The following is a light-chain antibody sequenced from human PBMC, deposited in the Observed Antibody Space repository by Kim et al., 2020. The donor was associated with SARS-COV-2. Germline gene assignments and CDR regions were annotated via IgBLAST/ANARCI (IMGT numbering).Light chain of an antibody. Sequence: QSALTQPASVSGSPGQSITISCTGTSSDVGGYNYVSWYQQHPGKAPKLMFYDVSKRPSGVSNRFSGSKSGNTASLTISGLQAEDEADYYCSSYTSSSVVFGGGTQLTVL. CDR2: DVS. J-gene: IGLJ2*01. CDR3: SSYTSSSVV. V-gene: IGLV2-14*01. CDR1: SSDVGGYNY.